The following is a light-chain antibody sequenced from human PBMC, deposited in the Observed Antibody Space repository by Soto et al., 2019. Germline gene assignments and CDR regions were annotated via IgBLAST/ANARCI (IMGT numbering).Light chain of an antibody. CDR3: QQYNNWPPLT. Sequence: EIVMMQSPATLSVSPGETVTLSCWASQSVSSDLAWYQQKPGQAPRLLISGAFTRATGVPARFSASGSGTEFTLTINSLQSEDFAVYYCQQYNNWPPLTFGPGTKVDIK. CDR2: GAF. V-gene: IGKV3-15*01. J-gene: IGKJ3*01. CDR1: QSVSSD.